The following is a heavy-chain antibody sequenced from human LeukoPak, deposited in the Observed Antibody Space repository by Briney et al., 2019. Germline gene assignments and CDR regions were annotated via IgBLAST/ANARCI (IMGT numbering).Heavy chain of an antibody. V-gene: IGHV1-18*01. CDR1: GYTFTSYG. Sequence: ASVKVSCKASGYTFTSYGISWVRQAPGQGLEWMGWISAYNGNTNYAQKLQGRVTMTTDTSTSTAYMELRSLRSDDTAVYYFARGGFRIAVAGKLDYWGQGTLVTVSS. CDR2: ISAYNGNT. D-gene: IGHD6-19*01. J-gene: IGHJ4*02. CDR3: ARGGFRIAVAGKLDY.